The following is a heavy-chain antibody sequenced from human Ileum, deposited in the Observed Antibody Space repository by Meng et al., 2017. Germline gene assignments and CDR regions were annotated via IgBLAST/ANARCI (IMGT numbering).Heavy chain of an antibody. Sequence: QITLKESGPTLVKPTQTLTLTCTFSGFSLSTSGVGVGWIRQPPGKALEWLALIYWDDEYRYSPSLRSRLTITKDTSRNQVVLRMTNVAPVDAGTYYCVHRLVAAQHWFDPWGQGTLVTVSS. CDR1: GFSLSTSGVG. CDR3: VHRLVAAQHWFDP. J-gene: IGHJ5*02. D-gene: IGHD6-6*01. V-gene: IGHV2-5*02. CDR2: IYWDDEY.